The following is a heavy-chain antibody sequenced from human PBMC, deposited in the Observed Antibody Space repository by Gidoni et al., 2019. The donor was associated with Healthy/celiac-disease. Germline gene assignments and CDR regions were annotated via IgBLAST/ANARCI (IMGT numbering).Heavy chain of an antibody. Sequence: ISRDNSKNTLYLQMNSLRAEDTAVYYCAKDQSSSWYVIGMDVWGQGTTVTVSS. CDR3: AKDQSSSWYVIGMDV. D-gene: IGHD6-13*01. J-gene: IGHJ6*02. V-gene: IGHV3-23*01.